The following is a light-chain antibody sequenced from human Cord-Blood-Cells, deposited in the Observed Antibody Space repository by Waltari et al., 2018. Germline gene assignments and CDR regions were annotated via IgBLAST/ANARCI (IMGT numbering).Light chain of an antibody. CDR2: AAS. Sequence: DIQMPQSPSSLSAPVGDRVTITCRASQSISSYLNWYQQKPGKAPKLLIYAASSLQSGVPSRFSGSGSGTDFTLTISSLQPEDFATYYCQQSYSTPPTFGQGTKVEIK. J-gene: IGKJ1*01. V-gene: IGKV1-39*01. CDR1: QSISSY. CDR3: QQSYSTPPT.